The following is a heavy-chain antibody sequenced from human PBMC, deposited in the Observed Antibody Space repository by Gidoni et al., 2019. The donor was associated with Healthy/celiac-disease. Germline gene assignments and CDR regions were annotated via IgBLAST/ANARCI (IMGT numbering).Heavy chain of an antibody. J-gene: IGHJ3*02. CDR3: AKDLAYGGNSRAGAFDI. Sequence: EVQLVESGGGLVQPGRSLRLSCEASGFTLDDYAMHWVRQAPGKGLEWVSGISWNSGSIGYADSVKGRFTISRDNAKNSLYLQMNSLGAEDTALYYCAKDLAYGGNSRAGAFDIWGQGTMVTVSS. CDR1: GFTLDDYA. CDR2: ISWNSGSI. D-gene: IGHD2-21*02. V-gene: IGHV3-9*01.